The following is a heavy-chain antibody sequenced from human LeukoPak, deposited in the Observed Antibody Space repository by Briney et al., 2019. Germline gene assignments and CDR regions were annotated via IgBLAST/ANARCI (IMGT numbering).Heavy chain of an antibody. D-gene: IGHD2-2*02. CDR3: ALCWSSSCYKVDY. V-gene: IGHV4-39*01. CDR1: GGSISSSSYY. J-gene: IGHJ4*02. CDR2: IHYRGST. Sequence: ASETLSLTCTVPGGSISSSSYYWGWIRQPPGKGLEWIGTIHYRGSTYYNPSLKSRVTISVDTSKNQSSLKLSSVTAADTAVYYCALCWSSSCYKVDYWGQGTLVTASS.